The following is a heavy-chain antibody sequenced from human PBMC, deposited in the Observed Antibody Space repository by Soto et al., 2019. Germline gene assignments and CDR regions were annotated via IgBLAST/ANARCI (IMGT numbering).Heavy chain of an antibody. CDR3: ARRSAYLTEPDY. CDR2: IYYSGST. Sequence: SETLSLTCTVSGGSISSYYWSWIRQPPGKGLEWIGYIYYSGSTNYNPSLKSRVTISVDTSKNQFSLKLSSVTAADTAVYYCARRSAYLTEPDYWGQGTLVTVSS. D-gene: IGHD1-1*01. CDR1: GGSISSYY. V-gene: IGHV4-59*08. J-gene: IGHJ4*02.